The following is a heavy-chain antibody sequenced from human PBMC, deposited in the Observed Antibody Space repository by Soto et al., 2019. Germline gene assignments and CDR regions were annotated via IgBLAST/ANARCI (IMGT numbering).Heavy chain of an antibody. J-gene: IGHJ6*01. Sequence: GASVKVTCKECGGGLGSCAMRWVRQAPGQGLEWMGGIFPIFGTANYAQKFQGSVTITADKSTSTAYMELSSLRSEDTAVYYCARVGGYCSSTSCPSEGDYYYGMDVWGQGTSVTVSS. V-gene: IGHV1-69*06. CDR1: GGGLGSCA. CDR3: ARVGGYCSSTSCPSEGDYYYGMDV. CDR2: IFPIFGTA. D-gene: IGHD2-2*01.